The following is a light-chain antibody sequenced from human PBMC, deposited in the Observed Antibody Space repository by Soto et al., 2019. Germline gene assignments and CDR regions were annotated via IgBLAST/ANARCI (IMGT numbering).Light chain of an antibody. J-gene: IGLJ2*01. CDR2: DNN. CDR1: SSNIGALYD. Sequence: QSVLTQPPSVSGAPGQRVTISCTGSSSNIGALYDENWYQQHPGTTPKLLIYDNNNRPSMVPDRFSGSKSGTSTSLAITRLQAEDEADYYCQSYDNSLSGHVVFGGGTKVTVL. CDR3: QSYDNSLSGHVV. V-gene: IGLV1-40*01.